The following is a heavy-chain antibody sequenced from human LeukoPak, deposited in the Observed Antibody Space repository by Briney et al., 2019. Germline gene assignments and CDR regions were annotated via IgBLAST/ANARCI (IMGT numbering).Heavy chain of an antibody. Sequence: ASVKVSCTASGYTFTGYYMHWVRQAPGQGLERMGIINPSGGSTSYAQKFQGRVTMTRDTSTSTVYMELSSLRSEDTAVYYCATSATVHRGFDYWGQGTLVTVSS. CDR2: INPSGGST. CDR1: GYTFTGYY. CDR3: ATSATVHRGFDY. J-gene: IGHJ4*02. V-gene: IGHV1-46*01.